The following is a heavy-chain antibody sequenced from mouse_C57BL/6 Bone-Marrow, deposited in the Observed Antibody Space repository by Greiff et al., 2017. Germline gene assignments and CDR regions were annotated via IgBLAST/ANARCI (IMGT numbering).Heavy chain of an antibody. CDR3: AREGYYSHYYAMDY. Sequence: QVQLQQPGAELVKPGASVKMSCKASGYTFTSYWITWVKQRPGQGLEWIGDIYPGSGSTNYNEKFKSKAKLTVDPSSSTAYMQLSSLTSEDSAVLYCAREGYYSHYYAMDYWGQGTSVTVSS. CDR2: IYPGSGST. J-gene: IGHJ4*01. CDR1: GYTFTSYW. D-gene: IGHD2-3*01. V-gene: IGHV1-55*01.